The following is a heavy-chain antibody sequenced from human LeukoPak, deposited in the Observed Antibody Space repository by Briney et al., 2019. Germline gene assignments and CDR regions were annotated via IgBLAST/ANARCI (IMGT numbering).Heavy chain of an antibody. CDR3: ARVGYGDYPSYYYYYMDV. D-gene: IGHD4-17*01. J-gene: IGHJ6*03. V-gene: IGHV3-53*01. CDR2: IYSGGST. CDR1: GFTVSSNY. Sequence: GGSLTLSCAASGFTVSSNYMSWVRQAPGKGLEWVSVIYSGGSTYYPDSVKGRFTISRDNSKNKLYLQMNSLRAEDTAVYYCARVGYGDYPSYYYYYMDVWGKGTTVTVSS.